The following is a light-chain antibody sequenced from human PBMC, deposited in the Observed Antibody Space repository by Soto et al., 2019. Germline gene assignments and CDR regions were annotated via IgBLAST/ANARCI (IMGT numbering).Light chain of an antibody. CDR2: RAS. Sequence: DIQMTQSPSTLSASVGARVTITCRASQSISSWLAWYQQKPGKAPKLLMYRASNLESGVPSRYTGSGSGTEFTLTISSLQPDDFATYYCQQYKSSILTFGPGTKVDIK. V-gene: IGKV1-5*03. J-gene: IGKJ3*01. CDR3: QQYKSSILT. CDR1: QSISSW.